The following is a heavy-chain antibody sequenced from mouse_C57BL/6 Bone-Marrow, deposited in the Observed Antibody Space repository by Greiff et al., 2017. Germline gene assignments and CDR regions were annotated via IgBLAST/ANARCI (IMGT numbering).Heavy chain of an antibody. Sequence: EVQLVESGGGLVQPGGSLKLSCAASGFTFSDYYMYWVRQTPEKRLEWVAYISNGGGSTYYPDTVKGRFTISRDNAKNTLYLQMSRLKSEDTAMYYCARRDTLDYFDVWGTGTTVTVSS. CDR1: GFTFSDYY. V-gene: IGHV5-12*01. CDR2: ISNGGGST. CDR3: ARRDTLDYFDV. J-gene: IGHJ1*03.